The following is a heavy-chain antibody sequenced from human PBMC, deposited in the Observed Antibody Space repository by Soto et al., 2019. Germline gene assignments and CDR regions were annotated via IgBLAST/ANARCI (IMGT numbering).Heavy chain of an antibody. CDR2: IYSGGST. J-gene: IGHJ6*03. Sequence: GGSLRLSCAASGFTVSSNYMSWVRQAPGKGLEWVSVIYSGGSTYYADSVKGRFTISRHNSKNTLYLQMNSLRAEDTAVYYCERVRTGTTLISYYYYMDVWGKGTTVTVSS. CDR1: GFTVSSNY. V-gene: IGHV3-53*04. CDR3: ERVRTGTTLISYYYYMDV. D-gene: IGHD1-1*01.